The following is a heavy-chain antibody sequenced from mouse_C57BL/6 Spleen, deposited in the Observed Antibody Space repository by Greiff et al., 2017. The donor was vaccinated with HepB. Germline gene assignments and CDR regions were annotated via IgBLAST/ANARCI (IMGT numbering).Heavy chain of an antibody. CDR3: ARERNYYGSSYWYFDV. J-gene: IGHJ1*03. D-gene: IGHD1-1*01. Sequence: QVHVKQSGAELARPGASVKLSCKASGYTFTSYGISWVKQRTGQGLEWIGEIYPRSGNTYYNEKFKGKATLTADKSSSTAYMELRSLTSEDSAVYFCARERNYYGSSYWYFDVWGTGTTVTVSS. V-gene: IGHV1-81*01. CDR2: IYPRSGNT. CDR1: GYTFTSYG.